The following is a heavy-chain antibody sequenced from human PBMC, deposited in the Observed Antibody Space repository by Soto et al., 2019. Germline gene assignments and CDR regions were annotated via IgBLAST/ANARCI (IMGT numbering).Heavy chain of an antibody. V-gene: IGHV3-74*03. J-gene: IGHJ4*02. Sequence: EVQLVESGGGLVQPGGSLRLSCAASGFTFSSYWMHWVRQAPGKGLVWVSRSNTDGSTTMYADSVKGRFTMSRDNAKNTLYLQMNRLRAEDTAVYYCVRGIGANSEDYWGQGTLVTVSS. D-gene: IGHD2-15*01. CDR3: VRGIGANSEDY. CDR1: GFTFSSYW. CDR2: SNTDGSTT.